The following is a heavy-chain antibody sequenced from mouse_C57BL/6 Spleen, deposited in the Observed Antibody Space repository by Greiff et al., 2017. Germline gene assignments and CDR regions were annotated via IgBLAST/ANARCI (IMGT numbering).Heavy chain of an antibody. CDR3: ARDIGGTD. Sequence: EVMLVESGGGLVKPGGSLKLSCAASGFTFSSYAMSWVRQTPEKRLEWVATISDGGSYTYYPDNVKGRFTISRDNAKNNLYLQMSHLKSEDTAMYYCARDIGGTDWGQGTTLTVSS. D-gene: IGHD1-1*02. CDR1: GFTFSSYA. CDR2: ISDGGSYT. J-gene: IGHJ2*01. V-gene: IGHV5-4*01.